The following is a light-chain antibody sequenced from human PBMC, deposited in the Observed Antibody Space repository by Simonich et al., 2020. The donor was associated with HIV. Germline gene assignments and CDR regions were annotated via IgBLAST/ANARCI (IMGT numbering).Light chain of an antibody. CDR3: MQALQTPYT. Sequence: DIVMTQSPLSLPVTPGEPASISCRSSQSLLHSNGYNYLDWYLQKPGQSPQLLIYEVSSRFSGVPDRFSGSGSGTDFTLKISRVEAEDVGVYYCMQALQTPYTFGQGTKLEIK. CDR1: QSLLHSNGYNY. J-gene: IGKJ2*01. V-gene: IGKV2-29*02. CDR2: EVS.